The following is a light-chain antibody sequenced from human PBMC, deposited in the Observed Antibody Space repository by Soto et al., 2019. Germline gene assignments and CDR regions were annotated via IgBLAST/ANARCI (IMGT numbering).Light chain of an antibody. CDR2: EVS. CDR3: SSYTSSSTYV. V-gene: IGLV2-14*01. CDR1: SSDVGRYNY. J-gene: IGLJ1*01. Sequence: QSVLTQPASVSGSPGQSITISCTGTSSDVGRYNYVSWYQQHPGKVPKLMIYEVSNRPSGVSNRLSGSKSGNTASLTISGLQAEDEADYYCSSYTSSSTYVFGTGTQVTVL.